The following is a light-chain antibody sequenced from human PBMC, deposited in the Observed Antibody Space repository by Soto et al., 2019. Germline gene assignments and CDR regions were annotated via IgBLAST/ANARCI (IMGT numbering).Light chain of an antibody. CDR1: QSISSW. J-gene: IGKJ2*01. CDR3: QQYNSYSHT. CDR2: DAS. V-gene: IGKV1-5*01. Sequence: DIQMTQSPSTLSASVGDRVTITGRASQSISSWLAWYQQKPGKAPKLLIYDASSLESGVPSRFSGSGSGTEFTLTISSLQPDDFATYYCQQYNSYSHTFGQGTKLEIK.